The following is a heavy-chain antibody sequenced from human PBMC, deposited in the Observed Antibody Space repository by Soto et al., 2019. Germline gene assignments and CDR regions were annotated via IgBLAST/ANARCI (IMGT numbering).Heavy chain of an antibody. CDR1: GSTFSRRS. CDR3: ATWAGLVIYRGFIGALDY. Sequence: QVHLVQSGAEVKKPGSSVKVSCQASGSTFSRRSITWVERAPGQGHEWMEGTPPAFGTTNLAQRFQGRVTITADESTSTAYLELSSLRSEDTAVYYCATWAGLVIYRGFIGALDYWGQGTLVTVSS. D-gene: IGHD2-21*01. V-gene: IGHV1-69*01. CDR2: TPPAFGTT. J-gene: IGHJ4*02.